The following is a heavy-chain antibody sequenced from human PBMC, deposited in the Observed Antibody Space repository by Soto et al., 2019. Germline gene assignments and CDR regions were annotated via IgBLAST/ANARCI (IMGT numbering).Heavy chain of an antibody. CDR1: GYTFTSYG. CDR2: SSAYNGNT. D-gene: IGHD3-3*01. CDR3: ARVGTAITIFGVVPRGPFDY. J-gene: IGHJ4*02. V-gene: IGHV1-18*01. Sequence: ASVKVSCKASGYTFTSYGISWVRQAPGQGLEWMGWSSAYNGNTNYAQKLQGRVTMTTDTSTSTAYMQLRSLRSDDTAAYYCARVGTAITIFGVVPRGPFDYCGQGTLVTVSS.